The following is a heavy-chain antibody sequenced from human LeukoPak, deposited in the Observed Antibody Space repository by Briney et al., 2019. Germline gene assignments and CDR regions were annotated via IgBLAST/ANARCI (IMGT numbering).Heavy chain of an antibody. V-gene: IGHV3-30*18. Sequence: PGGSLRLSCAASGFTFSSYGTDWVRQAPGKRLGCGNVIIYDSSNKYYTDSVKGRFTISIDNSKNPLYLQMNSLRPEDTAVYYCAKVVRWLDPDFDYWGQGTLVTVSS. J-gene: IGHJ4*02. CDR2: IIYDSSNK. CDR3: AKVVRWLDPDFDY. D-gene: IGHD6-19*01. CDR1: GFTFSSYG.